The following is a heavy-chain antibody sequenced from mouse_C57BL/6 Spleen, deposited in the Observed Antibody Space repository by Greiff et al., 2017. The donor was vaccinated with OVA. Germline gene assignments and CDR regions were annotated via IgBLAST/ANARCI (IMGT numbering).Heavy chain of an antibody. Sequence: EVQLQESGGGLVQPKGSLKLSCAASGFSFNTYAMNWVRQAPGKGLEWVARIRSKSNNYATYYADSGKDRFTISRDDSESLLYLQMNNLKTEDTAMYCCVRCYGYDYAMDYWGQGTSVTVSS. CDR2: IRSKSNNYAT. D-gene: IGHD2-2*01. J-gene: IGHJ4*01. V-gene: IGHV10-1*01. CDR1: GFSFNTYA. CDR3: VRCYGYDYAMDY.